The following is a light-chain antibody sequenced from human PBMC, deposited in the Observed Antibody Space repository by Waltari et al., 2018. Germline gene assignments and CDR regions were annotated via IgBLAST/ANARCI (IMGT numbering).Light chain of an antibody. CDR2: DVS. V-gene: IGLV2-14*01. CDR3: SSQSSNNVVL. J-gene: IGLJ2*01. Sequence: QSALTQPASVSGSPGQSVTIFCTGTSNDVGGYNSVSWYQEHPGQAPRVIISDVSDRPSGVSDRFSGSKSGNAASLTISGLQAEDEADYYCSSQSSNNVVLFGGGTKLTVL. CDR1: SNDVGGYNS.